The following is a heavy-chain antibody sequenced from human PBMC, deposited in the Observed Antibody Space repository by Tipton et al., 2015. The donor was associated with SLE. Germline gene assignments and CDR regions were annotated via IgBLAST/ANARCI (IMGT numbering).Heavy chain of an antibody. D-gene: IGHD3-22*01. CDR3: ARVDNSGYYCFDD. CDR1: GGSISSSNW. Sequence: TLSLTCAVSGGSISSSNWWSWVRQPPGKGLEWIGSIYYSGSTYYNPSLKSRVTISVDTSKNQFFLKLDSVTAADTAVYYCARVDNSGYYCFDDWGQGTLVTVSS. J-gene: IGHJ4*02. V-gene: IGHV4-4*02. CDR2: IYYSGST.